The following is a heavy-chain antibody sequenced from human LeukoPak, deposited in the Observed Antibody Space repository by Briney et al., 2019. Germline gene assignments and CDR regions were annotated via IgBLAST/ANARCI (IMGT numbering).Heavy chain of an antibody. D-gene: IGHD3-22*01. Sequence: GGSLRLSCAASGFTFSDYYMSWIRQAPGKGLEWVSYISSSSSYTNYADSVKGRFTISRDNAKNSLYLQTNSLRAEDTAVYYCARSGYYDSSGYYHFDYWGQGTLVTVSS. J-gene: IGHJ4*02. CDR1: GFTFSDYY. CDR2: ISSSSSYT. V-gene: IGHV3-11*06. CDR3: ARSGYYDSSGYYHFDY.